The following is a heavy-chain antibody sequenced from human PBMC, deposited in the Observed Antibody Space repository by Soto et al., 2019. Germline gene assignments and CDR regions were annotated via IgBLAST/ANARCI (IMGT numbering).Heavy chain of an antibody. J-gene: IGHJ4*02. V-gene: IGHV2-5*02. D-gene: IGHD3-9*01. Sequence: QITLKESGPTLVRPTQTLTLTCAFSGFSLSTSGVGVGWIRQPPGKALEWLAVIYWDDSKHYSPSLRSRLTVTKDTYKYQLVLTMTNMNPLDTGTYYCAHKGPEDWPLDYWGQGTLVTVSS. CDR1: GFSLSTSGVG. CDR2: IYWDDSK. CDR3: AHKGPEDWPLDY.